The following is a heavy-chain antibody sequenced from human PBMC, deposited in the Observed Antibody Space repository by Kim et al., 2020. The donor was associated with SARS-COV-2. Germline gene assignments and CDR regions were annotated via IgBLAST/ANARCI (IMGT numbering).Heavy chain of an antibody. J-gene: IGHJ4*02. V-gene: IGHV4-4*07. CDR1: GGSISSYY. D-gene: IGHD1-26*01. CDR2: IYTSGST. Sequence: SETLSLTCTVSGGSISSYYWSWIRQPAGKGLEWIGRIYTSGSTNYNPSLKSRVTMSVDTSKNQFSLKLSSVTAADTAVYYCARAINAPYSGSYFGFDYWGQGTLVTVSS. CDR3: ARAINAPYSGSYFGFDY.